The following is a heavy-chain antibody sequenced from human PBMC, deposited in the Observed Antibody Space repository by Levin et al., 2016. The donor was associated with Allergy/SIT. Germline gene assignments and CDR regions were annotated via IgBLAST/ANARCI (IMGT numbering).Heavy chain of an antibody. D-gene: IGHD6-19*01. J-gene: IGHJ6*02. V-gene: IGHV3-21*01. CDR3: ARGVDVSSGWSYYYYGMDV. Sequence: WIRQPPGKGLEWVSSISSSSTYIYYADSVKGRFTISRDNAKNSLYLQMNSLRAEDTAVYYCARGVDVSSGWSYYYYGMDVWGQGTTVTVSS. CDR2: ISSSSTYI.